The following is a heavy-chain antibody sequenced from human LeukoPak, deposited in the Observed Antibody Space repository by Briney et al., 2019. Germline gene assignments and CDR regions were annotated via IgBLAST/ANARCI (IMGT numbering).Heavy chain of an antibody. Sequence: PSETLSLTCTVSGGSIRSYYWSWIRQPPGKGLEWIGYIYYSGSTNYNPSLKSRVTISVDTSKNHFSLKVSSVTAADTAIYYCARFSSGWFYFDYWGQGTLVTVSS. J-gene: IGHJ4*02. CDR1: GGSIRSYY. D-gene: IGHD6-19*01. V-gene: IGHV4-59*12. CDR2: IYYSGST. CDR3: ARFSSGWFYFDY.